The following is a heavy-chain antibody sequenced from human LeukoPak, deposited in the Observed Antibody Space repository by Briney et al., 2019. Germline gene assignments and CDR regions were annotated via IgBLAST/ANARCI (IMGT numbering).Heavy chain of an antibody. Sequence: SETLSLTCTVSGGPIGSSSYYWGWIRQPPGKGLEWIGSIYYSGSTYYNPSLKSRVTISVDTSKNQFSLKLSSVTAADTAVYYCARRAAAVIDAFDIWGQGTMVTVSS. V-gene: IGHV4-39*01. CDR3: ARRAAAVIDAFDI. J-gene: IGHJ3*02. CDR2: IYYSGST. D-gene: IGHD6-13*01. CDR1: GGPIGSSSYY.